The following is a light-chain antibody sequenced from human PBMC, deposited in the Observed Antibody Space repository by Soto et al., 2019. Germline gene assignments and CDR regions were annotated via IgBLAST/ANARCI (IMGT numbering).Light chain of an antibody. Sequence: DIQMTQAPSTLSGSVGDRVTITCRASQTISSWLAWYQQKPGKAPKLLIYKASTLKSGVPSRFSGSGSGTEFTLSVSSLQPDDFATHSCPQYVNDSLTFGQGTRLEI. J-gene: IGKJ5*01. V-gene: IGKV1-5*03. CDR3: PQYVNDSLT. CDR1: QTISSW. CDR2: KAS.